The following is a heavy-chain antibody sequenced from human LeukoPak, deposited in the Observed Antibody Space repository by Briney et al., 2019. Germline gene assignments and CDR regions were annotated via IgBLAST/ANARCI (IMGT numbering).Heavy chain of an antibody. Sequence: VASVKVSCKASGYTCTGYYMHWVRQAPGQGLEWMGRINPNSGGTNYAQKFQGRVTMTRDTSISTAYMELSRLRSDDTAVYYCARDLKFGGVIVTPGYWGQGTLVTVSS. CDR3: ARDLKFGGVIVTPGY. CDR2: INPNSGGT. D-gene: IGHD3-16*02. J-gene: IGHJ4*02. CDR1: GYTCTGYY. V-gene: IGHV1-2*06.